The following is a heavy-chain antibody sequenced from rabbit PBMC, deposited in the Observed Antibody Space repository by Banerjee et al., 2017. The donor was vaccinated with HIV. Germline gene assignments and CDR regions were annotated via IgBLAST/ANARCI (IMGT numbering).Heavy chain of an antibody. Sequence: QEQLEESGGDLVKPEGSLTLTCTASGFSFRNKYVMCWVRQAPGKGPEWIACIYTGDGPTYYASWVNGRFTISKTSSTTVTLQMTSLTDADTATYFCASGYSDVYFNLWGPGTLVTVS. CDR1: GFSFRNKYV. CDR2: IYTGDGPT. CDR3: ASGYSDVYFNL. J-gene: IGHJ4*01. D-gene: IGHD1-1*01. V-gene: IGHV1S45*01.